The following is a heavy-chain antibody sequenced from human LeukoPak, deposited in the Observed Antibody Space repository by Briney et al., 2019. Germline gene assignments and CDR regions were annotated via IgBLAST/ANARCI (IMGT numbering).Heavy chain of an antibody. J-gene: IGHJ4*02. CDR2: IYYSGST. Sequence: SETLSLTCTVSGGSIGSSSYYWGWIRQPPGKGLEWIGSIYYSGSTYYNPSLKSRVTISVDTSKNQFSLKLSSVTAADTAVYYCARSGSVDYGDYDPFDYWGQGTLVTVSS. CDR3: ARSGSVDYGDYDPFDY. V-gene: IGHV4-39*01. CDR1: GGSIGSSSYY. D-gene: IGHD4-17*01.